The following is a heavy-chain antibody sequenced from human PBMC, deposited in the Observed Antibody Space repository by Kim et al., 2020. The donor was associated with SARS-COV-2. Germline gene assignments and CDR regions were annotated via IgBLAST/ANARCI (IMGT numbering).Heavy chain of an antibody. CDR3: ARDLVGRIAAAGPPHYYYYMDV. J-gene: IGHJ6*03. D-gene: IGHD6-13*01. V-gene: IGHV3-11*01. CDR2: ISSSGSTI. Sequence: GGSLRLSCAASGFTFSDYYMSWIRQAPGKGLEWVSYISSSGSTIYYADSVKGRFTISRDNAKNSLYLQMNSLRAEDTAVYYCARDLVGRIAAAGPPHYYYYMDVWGKGTTVTVSS. CDR1: GFTFSDYY.